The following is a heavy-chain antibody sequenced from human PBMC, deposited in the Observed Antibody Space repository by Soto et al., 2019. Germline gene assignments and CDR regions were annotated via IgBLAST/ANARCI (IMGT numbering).Heavy chain of an antibody. D-gene: IGHD6-6*01. J-gene: IGHJ4*02. V-gene: IGHV3-23*01. CDR3: AKVPWGSSRTGGFDY. CDR1: GVTFTNYA. CDR2: LTGGGNT. Sequence: EVQLLESGGGVVQPGGSLRLSCAASGVTFTNYAMNWVRQAPGKGLEWVSSLTGGGNTYYADSVMGRFTISRDPSASTLFLQMHSLKAEDTAVYYCAKVPWGSSRTGGFDYWGQGTLVTVSS.